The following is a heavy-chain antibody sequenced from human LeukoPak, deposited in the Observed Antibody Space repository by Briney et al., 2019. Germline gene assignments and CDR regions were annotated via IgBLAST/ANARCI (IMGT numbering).Heavy chain of an antibody. Sequence: QPGGSLKLSCVASGFTFSDSAIHWVRQSSGKGLEWIGHMDKETNLYATALAASVKGRFTVSRDDSKNTAYPHMNSLKTEDTALYTRDSGTYNWFDPWGQGTLVTVSS. D-gene: IGHD1-26*01. CDR2: MDKETNLYAT. J-gene: IGHJ5*02. CDR1: GFTFSDSA. CDR3: DSGTYNWFDP. V-gene: IGHV3-73*01.